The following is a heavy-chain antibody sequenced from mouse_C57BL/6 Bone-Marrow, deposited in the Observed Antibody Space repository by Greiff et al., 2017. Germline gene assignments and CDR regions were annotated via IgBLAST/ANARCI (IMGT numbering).Heavy chain of an antibody. D-gene: IGHD2-2*01. V-gene: IGHV1-53*01. CDR2: INPSNGGT. CDR3: GYYGYDGPCWYFDV. J-gene: IGHJ1*03. Sequence: QVQLKQPGTELVKPGASVKLSCKASGYTFTSYWMHWVKQRPGQGLEWIGNINPSNGGTNYTEKFKSKATLTVDKSSSTAYMQLSSLTSEDSAVYYCGYYGYDGPCWYFDVWGTGTTVTVSS. CDR1: GYTFTSYW.